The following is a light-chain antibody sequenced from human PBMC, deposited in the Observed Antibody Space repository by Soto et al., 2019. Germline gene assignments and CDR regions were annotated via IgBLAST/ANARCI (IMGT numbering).Light chain of an antibody. CDR2: QDT. V-gene: IGLV3-1*01. Sequence: SYELTQPPSVSVSPGQTASITFSGDKSGDKYACWYQQKPGQSPVLVIYQDTKRPSGIPERFSGSNSGNTATLTISGTQAMDEADYYCQAWDSSTVIFGVGTKLTVL. J-gene: IGLJ2*01. CDR3: QAWDSSTVI. CDR1: KSGDKY.